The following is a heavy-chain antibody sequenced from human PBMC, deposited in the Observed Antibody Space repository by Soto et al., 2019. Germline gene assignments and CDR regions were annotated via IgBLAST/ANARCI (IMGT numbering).Heavy chain of an antibody. Sequence: ASVKVSCEVSGDTLTELSMHWVRQAPGKGLEWMGGFDPEDGETIYAQKFQGRVTMTEDTSTDTAYMELSSLRSEDTAVYYCATENRHNWNYGGFGPWGQGTLVTVSS. CDR3: ATENRHNWNYGGFGP. D-gene: IGHD1-7*01. V-gene: IGHV1-24*01. J-gene: IGHJ5*02. CDR1: GDTLTELS. CDR2: FDPEDGET.